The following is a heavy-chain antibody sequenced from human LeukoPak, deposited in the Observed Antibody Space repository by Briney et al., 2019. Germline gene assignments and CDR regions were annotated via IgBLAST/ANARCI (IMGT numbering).Heavy chain of an antibody. CDR2: MNPNSGNT. J-gene: IGHJ6*03. CDR3: ARWRDYYMDV. D-gene: IGHD3-3*01. Sequence: ASVKVSCKASGYTFTNYDINWVRQATGQGLEWMGWMNPNSGNTGYAQKFQGRVTITRNTSISTVYVELSSLRSEDTAVYYCARWRDYYMDVWGEGTTVTVSS. V-gene: IGHV1-8*03. CDR1: GYTFTNYD.